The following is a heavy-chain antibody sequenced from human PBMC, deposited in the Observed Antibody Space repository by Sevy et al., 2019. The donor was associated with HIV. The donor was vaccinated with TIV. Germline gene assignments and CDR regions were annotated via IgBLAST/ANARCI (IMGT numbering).Heavy chain of an antibody. CDR2: ISYDGSNK. CDR3: ARVPGAVIAAGPYHFDY. D-gene: IGHD6-13*01. CDR1: GFIFSSNA. Sequence: GGSLRLSCAASGFIFSSNAMHWVRQAPGKGLEWVSVISYDGSNKEYADSVKGRFIISRDNAKNTLYLQMNSPRPEDTAVYYCARVPGAVIAAGPYHFDYWGQGTLVTVSS. J-gene: IGHJ4*02. V-gene: IGHV3-30*04.